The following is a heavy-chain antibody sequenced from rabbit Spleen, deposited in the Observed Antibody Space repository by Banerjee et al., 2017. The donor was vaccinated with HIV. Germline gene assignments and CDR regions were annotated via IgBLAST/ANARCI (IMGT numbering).Heavy chain of an antibody. D-gene: IGHD6-1*01. J-gene: IGHJ4*01. CDR2: IYAGSNEHT. CDR1: GFSFSSGYY. CDR3: ARASYSYDYDFVIYPTYFAL. Sequence: QSLEESGGDLVKPGASLTLTCTASGFSFSSGYYLCWVRQAPGKGLEWIACIYAGSNEHTYYASWAKGRFTVSKASSTTVTLKMTSLTAADTATYFCARASYSYDYDFVIYPTYFALWGPGTLVTVS. V-gene: IGHV1S40*01.